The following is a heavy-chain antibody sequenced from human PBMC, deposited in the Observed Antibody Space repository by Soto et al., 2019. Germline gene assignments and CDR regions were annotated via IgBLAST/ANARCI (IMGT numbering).Heavy chain of an antibody. CDR1: GFTFKSYA. V-gene: IGHV3-23*01. J-gene: IGHJ4*01. CDR2: IGTDGNT. Sequence: GGALSISCAASGFTFKSYAMKWVCQAQGKGLAWVSAIGTDGNTYYANSVKGRFTISRDNSRTTLYLQMNSLRVEDTALYYCVRKYPGTRPFDYWGQGTLVTV. D-gene: IGHD2-2*01. CDR3: VRKYPGTRPFDY.